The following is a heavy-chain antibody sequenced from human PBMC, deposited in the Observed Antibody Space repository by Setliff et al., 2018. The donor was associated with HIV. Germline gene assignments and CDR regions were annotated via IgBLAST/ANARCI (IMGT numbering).Heavy chain of an antibody. J-gene: IGHJ1*01. Sequence: PSETLSLTCTVSGGPISSGSYYWNWIRQPAGKGLEWIGRISASGSTNYNPSLKSRVTISEDTSKNQFSLKLTSVTAADTAVYYCARAVFSGWLEYFHLW. CDR2: ISASGST. CDR3: ARAVFSGWLEYFHL. D-gene: IGHD6-19*01. V-gene: IGHV4-61*02. CDR1: GGPISSGSYY.